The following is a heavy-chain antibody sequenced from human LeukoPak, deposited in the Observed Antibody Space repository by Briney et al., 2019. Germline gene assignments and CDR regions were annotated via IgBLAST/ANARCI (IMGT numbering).Heavy chain of an antibody. CDR1: GGSLSNYY. CDR3: ARITEWNDFDY. D-gene: IGHD1-1*01. J-gene: IGHJ4*02. Sequence: PSETLSLTCTVSGGSLSNYYWAWIRQPPGKGLEWIGYVYYTGSTNYNPSLKSRVTISVDTSKNQLPLKLSSVTAADTAVYSCARITEWNDFDYWGQGILVTVSS. V-gene: IGHV4-59*01. CDR2: VYYTGST.